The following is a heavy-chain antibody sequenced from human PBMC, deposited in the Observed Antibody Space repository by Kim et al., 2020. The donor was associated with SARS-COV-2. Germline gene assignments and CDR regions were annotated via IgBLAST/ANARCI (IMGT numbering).Heavy chain of an antibody. CDR3: ASLRYFDWLSENWFDP. V-gene: IGHV3-74*01. J-gene: IGHJ5*02. D-gene: IGHD3-9*01. Sequence: SVKGRFTISRDNAKNTLYLQMNSLRAEDTAVYYCASLRYFDWLSENWFDPWGQGTLVTVSS.